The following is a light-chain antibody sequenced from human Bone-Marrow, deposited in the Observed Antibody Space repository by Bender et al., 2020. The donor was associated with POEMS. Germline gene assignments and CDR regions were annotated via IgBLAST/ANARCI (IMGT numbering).Light chain of an antibody. CDR2: GYN. V-gene: IGLV1-40*01. Sequence: QSVLTQPPSVSGAPGQRVTISCTGSSSNTGSGYDINWYQHLPGTAPKLLIYGYNNRPSGVPDRFSASKSGTSASLAITGLQAEDEADYYCSSYERGGWVFGGGTKVTVL. CDR3: SSYERGGWV. J-gene: IGLJ3*02. CDR1: SSNTGSGYD.